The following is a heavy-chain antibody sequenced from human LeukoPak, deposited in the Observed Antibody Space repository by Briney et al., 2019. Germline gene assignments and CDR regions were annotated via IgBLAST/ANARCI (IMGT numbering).Heavy chain of an antibody. Sequence: ASVKVSCKASGYTFTGYYMHWVRQAPGQGLEWMGWINPNSGGTNYAQKFQGRVTMTRDTSISTAYMELSRLRSYDTAVYYCARENVAVAGTASGDLDYWGQGTLVTVSS. CDR1: GYTFTGYY. V-gene: IGHV1-2*02. CDR2: INPNSGGT. D-gene: IGHD6-19*01. J-gene: IGHJ4*02. CDR3: ARENVAVAGTASGDLDY.